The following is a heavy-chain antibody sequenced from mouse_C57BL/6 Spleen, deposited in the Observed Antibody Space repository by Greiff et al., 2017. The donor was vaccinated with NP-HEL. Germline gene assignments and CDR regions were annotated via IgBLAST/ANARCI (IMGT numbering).Heavy chain of an antibody. V-gene: IGHV14-4*01. CDR2: IDPGNGDT. D-gene: IGHD2-2*01. CDR3: TTGGGYDAY. J-gene: IGHJ3*01. Sequence: VQLKESGAELVRPGASVKLSCTASGFNIKDDYMHWVKQRPEQGLEWIGWIDPGNGDTEYASKFQGKATITADTSSNTAYLQLSSLTSEDTAVYYCTTGGGYDAYWGQGTLVTVSA. CDR1: GFNIKDDY.